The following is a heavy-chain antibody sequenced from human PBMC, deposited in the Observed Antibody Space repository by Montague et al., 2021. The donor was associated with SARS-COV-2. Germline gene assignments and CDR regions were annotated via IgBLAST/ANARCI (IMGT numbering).Heavy chain of an antibody. J-gene: IGHJ4*02. CDR3: ARGDHPTTASWYFFDS. CDR2: IYSSGNT. CDR1: GGSINYYY. V-gene: IGHV4-4*07. D-gene: IGHD6-13*01. Sequence: SETLSLTCSVSGGSINYYYWHWLRQSAGKGLEWIGRIYSSGNTNSNPSLESRGIMSVDSSQNQFSLKLNSVTAADTAAYYCARGDHPTTASWYFFDSWGQGALVTVSS.